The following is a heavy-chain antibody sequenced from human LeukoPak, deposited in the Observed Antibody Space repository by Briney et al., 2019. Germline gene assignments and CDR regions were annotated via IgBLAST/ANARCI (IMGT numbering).Heavy chain of an antibody. J-gene: IGHJ3*02. CDR3: ARLAVPAVMGAFDI. V-gene: IGHV4-4*07. D-gene: IGHD2-2*01. CDR1: GDSMSSYY. Sequence: ASVTLSLTCTVSGDSMSSYYWSWIRQPAGKGLEWIGRIYTSGITNYNPSLKSRVTMSLDTSKKQFSLKLSSVTAADTAVYYCARLAVPAVMGAFDIWGQGTMVTVSS. CDR2: IYTSGIT.